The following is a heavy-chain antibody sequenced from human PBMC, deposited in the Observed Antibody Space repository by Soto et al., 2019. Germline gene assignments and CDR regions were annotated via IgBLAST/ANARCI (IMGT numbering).Heavy chain of an antibody. V-gene: IGHV3-48*02. CDR1: GFTFSSNR. J-gene: IGHJ5*02. CDR2: ISSRRSTI. CDR3: ARVIWSGHLTSDL. Sequence: EVQVLESGGGLVQPGGSLRLSCAASGFTFSSNRMNWVRQAPGKGLEWISYISSRRSTIYAHSVKGRFTISRDNAKNSPYLQMNSLRDEDTAVYYCARVIWSGHLTSDLWGQGTLVTVSS. D-gene: IGHD3-3*01.